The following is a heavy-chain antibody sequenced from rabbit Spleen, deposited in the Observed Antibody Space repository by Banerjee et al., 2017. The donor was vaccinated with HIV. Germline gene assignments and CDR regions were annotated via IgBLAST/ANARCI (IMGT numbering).Heavy chain of an antibody. CDR1: GVSFSGDSY. D-gene: IGHD1-1*01. Sequence: QEQLEESGGGLVKPEGSLTLTCIASGVSFSGDSYMCWVRQAPGKGLEWIACIDTGSSGFTYSASWAKGRFTISKTSSTTVTLQMTSLTAADTATYFCARDTSSSFSSYGMDLWGPGTLVTVS. V-gene: IGHV1S45*01. CDR2: IDTGSSGFT. CDR3: ARDTSSSFSSYGMDL. J-gene: IGHJ6*01.